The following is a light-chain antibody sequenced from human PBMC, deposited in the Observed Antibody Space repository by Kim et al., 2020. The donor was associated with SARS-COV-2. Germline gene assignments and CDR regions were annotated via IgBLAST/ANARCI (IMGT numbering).Light chain of an antibody. CDR1: QSVSSSY. V-gene: IGKV3D-7*01. J-gene: IGKJ4*01. Sequence: PGERVTLSCRASQSVSSSYLTWYQQKPGHAPRLLIYGASSRATGIPARFSGSGSGTDFTLTISSLQPEDFAVYYCQQDYNLLTFGGGTKVDI. CDR2: GAS. CDR3: QQDYNLLT.